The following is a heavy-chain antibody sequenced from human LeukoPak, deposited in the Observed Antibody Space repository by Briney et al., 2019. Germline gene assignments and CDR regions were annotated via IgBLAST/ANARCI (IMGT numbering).Heavy chain of an antibody. D-gene: IGHD3-3*01. CDR2: MNPNGGNT. CDR3: ARAYGFLEWLKGAFDI. CDR1: GDTFTSYD. V-gene: IGHV1-8*03. Sequence: GASVKVSCKASGDTFTSYDINWVRQAPGQGLEWMGWMNPNGGNTGYAQKFQGRVTITRNTSISTAYMELSSLRSEDTAVYYCARAYGFLEWLKGAFDIWGQGTMVTVSS. J-gene: IGHJ3*02.